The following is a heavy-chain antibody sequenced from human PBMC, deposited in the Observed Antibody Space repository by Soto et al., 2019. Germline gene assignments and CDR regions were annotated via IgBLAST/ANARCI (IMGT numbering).Heavy chain of an antibody. J-gene: IGHJ4*02. CDR2: VYYRGRS. CDR1: GGSVTNSSYY. D-gene: IGHD4-4*01. Sequence: SETLSLTCTVSGGSVTNSSYYWGWIRQSPGKGLEWIGSVYYRGRSYSKSSVKSRVTISVDTSKNQFSLNLNSVTASDTAVYFCVSQRTTVITRAYFDYWGPGALVTVSS. CDR3: VSQRTTVITRAYFDY. V-gene: IGHV4-39*01.